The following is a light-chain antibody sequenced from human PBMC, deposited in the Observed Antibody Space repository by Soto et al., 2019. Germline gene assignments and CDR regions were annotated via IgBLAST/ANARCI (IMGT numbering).Light chain of an antibody. J-gene: IGKJ4*01. CDR1: QDIRTW. CDR3: QEAKSFPRALS. V-gene: IGKV1-12*01. Sequence: DLQMTQSPSFVSASVGDRVTITCRASQDIRTWLAWYQQKPGKAPKLLIYAASSLQSGVPSRFSGRGSGTDFTLTITSPQPEDFATYYCQEAKSFPRALSFGGGTKLEIK. CDR2: AAS.